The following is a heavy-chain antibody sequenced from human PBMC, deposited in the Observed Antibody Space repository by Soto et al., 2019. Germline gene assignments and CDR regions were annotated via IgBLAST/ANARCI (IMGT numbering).Heavy chain of an antibody. D-gene: IGHD1-26*01. J-gene: IGHJ3*02. CDR2: ISYDGSNK. CDR3: AKGRSYYRDYDAFNI. V-gene: IGHV3-30*18. CDR1: GFTFSSYG. Sequence: GGSLRLSCAASGFTFSSYGMHWVRQAPGKGLEWVAVISYDGSNKYYADSVKGRFTISRDNAKNTLYLQINSLGTEDTAVYYCAKGRSYYRDYDAFNIWGQGTMVTVSS.